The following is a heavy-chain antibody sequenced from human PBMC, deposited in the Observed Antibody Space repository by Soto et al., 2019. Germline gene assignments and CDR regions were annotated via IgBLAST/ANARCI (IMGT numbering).Heavy chain of an antibody. CDR2: ITKTGTTI. D-gene: IGHD3-16*01. J-gene: IGHJ4*02. CDR3: ARPNWNSRGGVYNL. CDR1: GFTFGDFY. Sequence: QARLVESGGGLVEPGGSLRLSCTASGFTFGDFYMMWFRQAPGRGLEWMSYITKTGTTIYHADPVKGRFSVSRDNARSSLYLQMNSLRAEDTAVYYCARPNWNSRGGVYNLWGQGTLVTVSS. V-gene: IGHV3-11*01.